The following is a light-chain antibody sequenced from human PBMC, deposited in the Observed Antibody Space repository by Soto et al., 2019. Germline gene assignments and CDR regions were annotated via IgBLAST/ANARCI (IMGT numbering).Light chain of an antibody. CDR3: LQDYNYPRT. CDR1: QDIRTE. V-gene: IGKV1-6*01. CDR2: AAS. J-gene: IGKJ1*01. Sequence: ALQMTQSPSSLSASVGDRVTITCRASQDIRTELGWYQQKPGQAPKLLIYAASTLHSGVPSRFSGSGSGTDFTLTISSLKPEDFATYYCLQDYNYPRTLGQGTKVEIQ.